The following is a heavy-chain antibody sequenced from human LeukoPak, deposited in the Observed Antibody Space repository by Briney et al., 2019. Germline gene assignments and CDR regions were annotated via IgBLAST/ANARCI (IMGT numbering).Heavy chain of an antibody. D-gene: IGHD4-17*01. V-gene: IGHV4-59*08. Sequence: SETLSLTCTVSGASISSYYWSWIRKPPGKGLEWIGYIYYSGITNYNPSLKSRVTMSVDTSKNQFSLRLSSVTAADTAVYYCARLLSGTTLDYWGQGTLVTVSS. CDR1: GASISSYY. CDR2: IYYSGIT. J-gene: IGHJ4*02. CDR3: ARLLSGTTLDY.